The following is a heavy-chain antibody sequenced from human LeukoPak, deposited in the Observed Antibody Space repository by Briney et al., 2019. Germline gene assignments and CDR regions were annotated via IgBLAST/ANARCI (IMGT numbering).Heavy chain of an antibody. Sequence: PGGSLRLSCTASGFIFSDYYMGWVRQAPGQGLEWISYISTIGYTSYADSVKGRFTISRDTAKKSVYLQMNSLRAEDTSIYYCTRRGCTRTSCYASDWGQGTLVTVSS. V-gene: IGHV3-11*06. D-gene: IGHD2-2*01. CDR3: TRRGCTRTSCYASD. J-gene: IGHJ4*02. CDR2: ISTIGYT. CDR1: GFIFSDYY.